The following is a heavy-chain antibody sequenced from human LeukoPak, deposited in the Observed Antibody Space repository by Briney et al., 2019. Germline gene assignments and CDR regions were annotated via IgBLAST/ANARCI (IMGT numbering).Heavy chain of an antibody. Sequence: GGSLRLSCAASGFTVRSNYMSWVRQAPGKGLEWVSVIYSGGSTYYADSVKGRFTISRDNSKNTLYLQMNSLRAEDTAVYYCARDTKGHQHRFDYWGQGTLVTVSS. CDR2: IYSGGST. V-gene: IGHV3-66*02. D-gene: IGHD5-18*01. J-gene: IGHJ4*02. CDR1: GFTVRSNY. CDR3: ARDTKGHQHRFDY.